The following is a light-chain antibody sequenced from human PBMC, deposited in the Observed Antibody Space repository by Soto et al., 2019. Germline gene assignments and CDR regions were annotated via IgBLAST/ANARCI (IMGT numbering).Light chain of an antibody. CDR1: QYISSY. CDR2: AAS. V-gene: IGKV1-39*01. CDR3: QQSYSNVALT. Sequence: DIQMTQSPSSPSASVGDRVTITCRASQYISSYLNWYQQKPGKAPKVLIYAASTLQSGVPSRFSGSGSGTDFTLTISNLQPEDFATYYCQQSYSNVALTFDGGTKVDIK. J-gene: IGKJ4*01.